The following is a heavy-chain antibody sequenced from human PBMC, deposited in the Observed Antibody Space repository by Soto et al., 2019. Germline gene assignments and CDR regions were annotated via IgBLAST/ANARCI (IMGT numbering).Heavy chain of an antibody. D-gene: IGHD1-20*01. J-gene: IGHJ6*02. Sequence: SETLSLTCTVSCGYISSYYRSCIRQPPWKGLEWIVNIYYSGSTNYIPSLQSRVTISVDTSQNQFSLKLNSVTAADTAVYFCARDRVTGTPHYGMDVWGQGTLVTLSS. CDR3: ARDRVTGTPHYGMDV. CDR1: CGYISSYY. V-gene: IGHV4-59*01. CDR2: IYYSGST.